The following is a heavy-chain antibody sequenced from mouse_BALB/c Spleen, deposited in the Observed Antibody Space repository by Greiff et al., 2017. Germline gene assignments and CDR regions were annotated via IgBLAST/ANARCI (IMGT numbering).Heavy chain of an antibody. Sequence: EVQLQQSGPSLVKPSQTLSLTCSVTGDSITSGYWNWIRKFPGNKLEYMGYISYSGSNYYNPSLKSRISITRDTSKNQYYLQLNSVTTEDTATYYCARSVYYYGTGFAYWGQGTLVTVSA. CDR2: ISYSGSN. J-gene: IGHJ3*01. CDR1: GDSITSGY. D-gene: IGHD1-1*01. CDR3: ARSVYYYGTGFAY. V-gene: IGHV3-8*02.